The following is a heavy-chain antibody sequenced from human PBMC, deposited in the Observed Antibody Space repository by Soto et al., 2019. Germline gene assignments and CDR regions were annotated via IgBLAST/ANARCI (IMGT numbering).Heavy chain of an antibody. Sequence: QITLKESGPTLVKPTQTLTLTCTFSGFSLSTSRGGVGWVRQPPGKALEWLTFIYWDGDKRYSPSLKSRLTITKETSKNQVVLTMTHMDPVDTATYYCANSTQEEIEVGKYFQQSGQGTLVTVSS. CDR1: GFSLSTSRGG. V-gene: IGHV2-5*02. CDR3: ANSTQEEIEVGKYFQQ. D-gene: IGHD3-22*01. J-gene: IGHJ1*01. CDR2: IYWDGDK.